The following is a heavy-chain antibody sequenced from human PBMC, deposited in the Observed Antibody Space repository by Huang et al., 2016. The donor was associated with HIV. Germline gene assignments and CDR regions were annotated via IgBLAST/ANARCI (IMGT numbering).Heavy chain of an antibody. D-gene: IGHD2-15*01. CDR3: ARAGGFEI. Sequence: EEHLVESGGGLVQPGGSLRLSCEASGFKFSNYWMQWVRQAQGKGVRWVSRIKIDGRTTDYADSVKGRFTISRDNAKNTLYLQMSSLTAEDTAIYYCARAGGFEIWGQGTVVTVSS. J-gene: IGHJ3*02. CDR2: IKIDGRTT. V-gene: IGHV3-74*01. CDR1: GFKFSNYW.